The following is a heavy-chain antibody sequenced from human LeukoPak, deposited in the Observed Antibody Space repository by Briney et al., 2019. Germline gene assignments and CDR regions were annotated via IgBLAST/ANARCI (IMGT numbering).Heavy chain of an antibody. CDR3: ARDAPHNWFDT. CDR1: GITFGNNW. V-gene: IGHV3-74*01. J-gene: IGHJ5*02. CDR2: INSDGGGA. Sequence: GGSLRLSCAASGITFGNNWMHWVRQGPGKGLVWISRINSDGGGAIYEDSVKGRFTVSRDNAKNTLYLQMNSLRAEDTAVYYCARDAPHNWFDTWGQGTLVTVSS.